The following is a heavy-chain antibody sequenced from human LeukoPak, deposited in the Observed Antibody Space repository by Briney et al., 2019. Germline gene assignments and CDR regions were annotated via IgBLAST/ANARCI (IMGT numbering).Heavy chain of an antibody. CDR3: ARFALSCSLDY. CDR1: GYRLTNNW. V-gene: IGHV5-51*01. J-gene: IGHJ4*02. Sequence: GESLKISCKVSGYRLTNNWIGWVRQVPGKGLEWMGIIYPGYSPSFQGQVTFSVDTSTSTVYLQWSSLKASDTAIYYCARFALSCSLDYWGQGTLVTVSP. CDR2: IYPG. D-gene: IGHD6-13*01.